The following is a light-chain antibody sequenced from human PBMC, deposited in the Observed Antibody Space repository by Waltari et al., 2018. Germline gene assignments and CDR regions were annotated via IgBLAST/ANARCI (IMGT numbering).Light chain of an antibody. V-gene: IGKV3-20*01. CDR2: GAS. J-gene: IGKJ3*01. CDR3: QQYGTSPFT. CDR1: QSVRYSY. Sequence: EIVLMQSPGTLSLSPGERATLSCRASQSVRYSYLAWYQQKPGQAPRLLIYGASSRATDIPDRFSGSGSGTDFTLTISRLGPEDFALYYCQQYGTSPFTFGPGTKVDIK.